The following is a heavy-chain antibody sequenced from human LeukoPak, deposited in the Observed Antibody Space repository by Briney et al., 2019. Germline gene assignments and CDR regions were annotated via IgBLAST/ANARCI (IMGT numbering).Heavy chain of an antibody. CDR1: GFTFSDYW. D-gene: IGHD6-6*01. CDR2: IKQDGSQR. V-gene: IGHV3-7*01. CDR3: SRGGGSASRRSPIDY. J-gene: IGHJ4*02. Sequence: GGSLRLSCTASGFTFSDYWMTWFRQAPGKGPEWVANIKQDGSQRYYMDSERGRFPISRDNANNSFFLQMKGLRAEDTAVYYCSRGGGSASRRSPIDYWGQGTLVTVSS.